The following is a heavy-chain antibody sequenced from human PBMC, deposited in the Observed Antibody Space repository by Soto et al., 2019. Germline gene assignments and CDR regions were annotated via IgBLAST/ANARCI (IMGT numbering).Heavy chain of an antibody. CDR2: ISWDGGST. D-gene: IGHD6-19*01. Sequence: EVQLVESGGVVVQPGGSLRLSCAASGFTFDDYTMHWVRQVPGKGLEWVSFISWDGGSTYYADSVKGRFTISRDNSKNSLYLQMNSLRTEDTALYYCAKDGGFVVLSSGWHDYWGQGTLVTVSS. J-gene: IGHJ4*02. V-gene: IGHV3-43*01. CDR3: AKDGGFVVLSSGWHDY. CDR1: GFTFDDYT.